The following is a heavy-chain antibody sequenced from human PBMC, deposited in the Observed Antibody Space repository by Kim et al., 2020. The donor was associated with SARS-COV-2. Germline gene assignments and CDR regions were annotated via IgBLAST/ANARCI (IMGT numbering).Heavy chain of an antibody. J-gene: IGHJ3*01. Sequence: SETLSLMCSVSGGSISRTNHYWDWIRQAPGQGLEGIGGISYSGRDNYNPSRKSRITMAVDTSKSQFFLRLGSVTAADTAVYFCTSHYGFQYLDWYPLDAFDLWGEGTMVTVSS. D-gene: IGHD3-9*01. CDR1: GGSISRTNHY. CDR3: TSHYGFQYLDWYPLDAFDL. V-gene: IGHV4-39*01. CDR2: ISYSGRD.